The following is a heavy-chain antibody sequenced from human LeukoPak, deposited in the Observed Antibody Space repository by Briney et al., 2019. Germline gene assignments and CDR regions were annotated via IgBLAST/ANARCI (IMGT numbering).Heavy chain of an antibody. CDR1: GVSFSGYY. D-gene: IGHD4-23*01. J-gene: IGHJ4*02. CDR2: INHSGST. Sequence: PSETLSLTCAVYGVSFSGYYWSWIRQPPGKGLEWIGEINHSGSTNYNPSLKGRVTISVDTSKNQFSLKLSSVTAADTAVYYCARGVGYGGNSGDYWGQGTLVTVSS. CDR3: ARGVGYGGNSGDY. V-gene: IGHV4-34*01.